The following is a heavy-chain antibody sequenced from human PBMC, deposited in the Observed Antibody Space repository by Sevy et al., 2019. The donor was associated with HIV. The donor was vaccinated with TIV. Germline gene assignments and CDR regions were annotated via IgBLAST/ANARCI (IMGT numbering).Heavy chain of an antibody. V-gene: IGHV3-48*01. CDR3: VRTVSGTFRYNDY. J-gene: IGHJ4*02. D-gene: IGHD3-16*02. Sequence: GGSLRLSCAASGFMFNTYSMNWVRQAPGTGLEWLSYINSGSGAISYADSVKGRFTISRDNAKNSLYLQMNSLRAEDTAVYYCVRTVSGTFRYNDYWGQGTLVTVSS. CDR2: INSGSGAI. CDR1: GFMFNTYS.